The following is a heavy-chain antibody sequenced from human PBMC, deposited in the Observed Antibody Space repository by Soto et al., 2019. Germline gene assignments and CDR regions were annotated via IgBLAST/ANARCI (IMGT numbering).Heavy chain of an antibody. CDR3: ARGIGWAFDD. J-gene: IGHJ4*02. V-gene: IGHV4-4*02. CDR2: ISNRGRT. D-gene: IGHD6-19*01. CDR1: GDSVSSINW. Sequence: QVQLQESGPGLVRPSGTLSLTCAVSGDSVSSINWWSWVRQPPGKGLEWIGEISNRGRTTYSPSLSSRVTITIDQSKNHFSLKLSSVTAADTAVYPCARGIGWAFDDWGQGTLVTVSS.